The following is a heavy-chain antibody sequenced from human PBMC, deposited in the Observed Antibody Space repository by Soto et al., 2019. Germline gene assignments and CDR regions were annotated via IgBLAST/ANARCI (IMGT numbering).Heavy chain of an antibody. CDR2: IWYDGSNK. Sequence: GGSLRLSCAASGFTFSSYGMHWVRQAPGKGLEWVAVIWYDGSNKYYADSVKGRFTISRDNSKNTLYLQMNSLRAEDTAVYYCAYCSVGQDDAFDIWGQGTMVTVSS. J-gene: IGHJ3*02. CDR1: GFTFSSYG. D-gene: IGHD2-15*01. V-gene: IGHV3-33*01. CDR3: AYCSVGQDDAFDI.